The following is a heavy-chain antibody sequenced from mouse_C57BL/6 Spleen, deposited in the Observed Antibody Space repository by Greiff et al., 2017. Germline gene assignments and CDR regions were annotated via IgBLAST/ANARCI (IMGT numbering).Heavy chain of an antibody. V-gene: IGHV1-82*01. CDR1: GYAFSSSW. D-gene: IGHD1-1*01. CDR2: IYPGDGDT. CDR3: ARGDYGSRYGYVDV. J-gene: IGHJ1*03. Sequence: QVTLKVSGPELVKPGASVKISCKASGYAFSSSWMNWVKQRPGKGLEWIGRIYPGDGDTNYNGKFKGKATLTADKASSTAYMQLSSLTSEDSAVYFCARGDYGSRYGYVDVWGTGTTVTVSS.